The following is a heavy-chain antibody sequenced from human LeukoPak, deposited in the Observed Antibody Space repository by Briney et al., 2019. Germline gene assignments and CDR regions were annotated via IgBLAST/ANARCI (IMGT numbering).Heavy chain of an antibody. Sequence: GGSLRLSCAASGFTFSSYAMHWVRQAPGKGLEWVAVISYDGSNKYYADSVKGRFTISRDNSKNTLYLQMNSLRAEDTAVYYCARGRYDFWSGYYTFDYWGQGTQVTVSS. CDR2: ISYDGSNK. D-gene: IGHD3-3*01. J-gene: IGHJ4*02. CDR1: GFTFSSYA. V-gene: IGHV3-30*04. CDR3: ARGRYDFWSGYYTFDY.